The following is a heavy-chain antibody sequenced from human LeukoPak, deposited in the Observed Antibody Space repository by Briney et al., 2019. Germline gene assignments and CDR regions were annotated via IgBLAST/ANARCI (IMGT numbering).Heavy chain of an antibody. D-gene: IGHD3-10*01. CDR2: ISYEGGTQ. V-gene: IGHV3-30*18. Sequence: GGSLRLSCAASGVTLSPYGMHWVRQAPGKGLEWVAVISYEGGTQHYADSVKGRFIISRDNPRNTLYLQMNILRTEDTAVYYRAKEGTPQVSTWYDLWGQGTQVIVSS. J-gene: IGHJ5*02. CDR1: GVTLSPYG. CDR3: AKEGTPQVSTWYDL.